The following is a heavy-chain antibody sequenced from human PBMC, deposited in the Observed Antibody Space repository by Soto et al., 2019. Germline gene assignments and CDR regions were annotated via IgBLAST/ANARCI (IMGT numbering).Heavy chain of an antibody. Sequence: EVQLVESGGGFVQPGGSLRLSCVASRFSFTNAWMSWVRQAPGKGPEWVGRIKSKTDGGTADYAAPVKGTFTISRDESQSTIYQDMDSLKTEDTALDHCSTVIGICGLNIGGQGTTVTVSS. J-gene: IGHJ6*02. CDR3: STVIGICGLNI. CDR2: IKSKTDGGTA. V-gene: IGHV3-15*01. D-gene: IGHD1-26*01. CDR1: RFSFTNAW.